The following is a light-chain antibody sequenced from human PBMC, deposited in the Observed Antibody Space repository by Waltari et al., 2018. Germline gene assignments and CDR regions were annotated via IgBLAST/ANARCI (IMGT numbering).Light chain of an antibody. CDR1: SSDVGRYNY. V-gene: IGLV2-8*01. J-gene: IGLJ2*01. CDR3: SSYAGSNNVV. Sequence: QSALTQPPSASGSPGQSVTISCTGTSSDVGRYNYVSWYQQHPGKAPKLMIYEVSKRPAGAPDGLSGCKSGNTASLTVSGLQAEDEADDYCSSYAGSNNVVFGGGTKLTVL. CDR2: EVS.